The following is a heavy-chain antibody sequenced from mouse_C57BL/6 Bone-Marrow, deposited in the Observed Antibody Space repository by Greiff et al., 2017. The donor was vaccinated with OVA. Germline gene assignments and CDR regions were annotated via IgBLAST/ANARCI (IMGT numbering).Heavy chain of an antibody. CDR2: IYPSDSET. D-gene: IGHD1-1*01. J-gene: IGHJ3*01. CDR1: GYTFTSYW. V-gene: IGHV1-61*01. Sequence: QVQLKQSGAELARPGASVKLSCKASGYTFTSYWMDWVKQRPGQGLEWIGNIYPSDSETHYNQKFKDKATLTVDKSSSTAYMQLSSLTSEDSAVYYCAREIHYGSSFAYWGQGTLVTVSA. CDR3: AREIHYGSSFAY.